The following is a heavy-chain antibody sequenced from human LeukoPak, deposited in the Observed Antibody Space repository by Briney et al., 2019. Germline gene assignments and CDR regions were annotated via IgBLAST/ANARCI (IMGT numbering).Heavy chain of an antibody. CDR3: ARGHLNDSSGWYF. CDR1: GGSISSSSYY. CDR2: IYYSGST. D-gene: IGHD6-19*01. J-gene: IGHJ4*02. V-gene: IGHV4-39*07. Sequence: SETLSLTCTVSGGSISSSSYYWGWLRQPPGKGLEWIGSIYYSGSTYYNPSLKSRVTISVDTSKNQFSLKLSSVTAADTAVYYCARGHLNDSSGWYFWGQGTLVTVSS.